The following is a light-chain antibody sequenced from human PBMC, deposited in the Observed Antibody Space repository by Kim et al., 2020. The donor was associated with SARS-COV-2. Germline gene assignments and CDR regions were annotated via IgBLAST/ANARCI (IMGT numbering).Light chain of an antibody. V-gene: IGLV2-23*02. CDR2: EVS. CDR3: CSYAGSSTFVYV. CDR1: CSDVGSYNL. Sequence: QSALTQPASVSGSPGQSITISCTGTCSDVGSYNLVPWYQQHPGKAPKLMIYEVSKRPSGVSNRFSGSKSGNTASLTISGLQAEDEADYYCCSYAGSSTFVYVFGAGTKVTVL. J-gene: IGLJ1*01.